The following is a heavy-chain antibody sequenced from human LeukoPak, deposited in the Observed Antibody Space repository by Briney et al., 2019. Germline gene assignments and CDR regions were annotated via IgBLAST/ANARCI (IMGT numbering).Heavy chain of an antibody. Sequence: ASVKVSCKASGYTFTSYAMHWVRQAPGQGLEWMGGIIPIFGTANYAQKFQGRVTITADESTSTAYMELSSLRSEDTAVYYCARGGIAVYENYFDYWGQGTLVTVSS. D-gene: IGHD6-19*01. CDR3: ARGGIAVYENYFDY. V-gene: IGHV1-69*13. CDR1: GYTFTSYA. J-gene: IGHJ4*02. CDR2: IIPIFGTA.